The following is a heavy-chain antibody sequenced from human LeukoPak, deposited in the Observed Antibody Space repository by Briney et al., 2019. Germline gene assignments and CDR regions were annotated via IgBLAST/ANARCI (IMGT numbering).Heavy chain of an antibody. CDR3: ARDWGIHGTMVRGVISEREGLFDY. CDR1: GYTFTSYY. J-gene: IGHJ4*02. V-gene: IGHV1-46*01. Sequence: ASVKVSCKASGYTFTSYYMHRVRQAPGQGLEWMGIINPSGGSTSYAQKFQGRVTMTRDTSTSTVYMELSSLRSEDTAVYYCARDWGIHGTMVRGVISEREGLFDYWGQGTLVTVSS. D-gene: IGHD3-10*01. CDR2: INPSGGST.